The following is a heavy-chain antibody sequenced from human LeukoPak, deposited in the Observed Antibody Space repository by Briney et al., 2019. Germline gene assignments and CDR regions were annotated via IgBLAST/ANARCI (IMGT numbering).Heavy chain of an antibody. CDR2: IYYSGST. D-gene: IGHD6-13*01. CDR1: GGSISSYY. J-gene: IGHJ4*02. V-gene: IGHV4-59*01. Sequence: KASETLSLTCTVSGGSISSYYWSWIRQPPGKGLEWIGYIYYSGSTNYNPSLKSRVTISVDTSKNQFSLKLSSVTAADTAVYYCAKAGPGSSWSPSTFDYWGQGTLVTVSS. CDR3: AKAGPGSSWSPSTFDY.